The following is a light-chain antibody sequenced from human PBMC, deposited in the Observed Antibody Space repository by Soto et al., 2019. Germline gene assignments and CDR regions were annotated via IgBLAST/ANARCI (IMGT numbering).Light chain of an antibody. CDR1: QSVNNY. CDR3: QHRNNRPFS. V-gene: IGKV3-11*01. J-gene: IGKJ3*01. Sequence: IGLTQSPATLSLSPGERATLSCRASQSVNNYLAWYQQRPGQAPRLLIYDASNRATGIPARFSGSGSGTDFTLTISSLEPEDFAVYYCQHRNNRPFSFGPGTKVDIK. CDR2: DAS.